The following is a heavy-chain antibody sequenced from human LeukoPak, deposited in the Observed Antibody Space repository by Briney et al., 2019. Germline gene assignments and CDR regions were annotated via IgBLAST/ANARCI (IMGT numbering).Heavy chain of an antibody. D-gene: IGHD1-26*01. CDR3: VRGSHYSGSYHY. CDR2: INHSGST. CDR1: GGSFSGYY. J-gene: IGHJ4*02. Sequence: PSETLSLTCAVYGGSFSGYYWSWIRQPPGKGLEWIGEINHSGSTNYNPSLKSRVTISVDTSRNQFSLKLSSVTAADTAVYYCVRGSHYSGSYHYWGQGTLVTVSS. V-gene: IGHV4-34*01.